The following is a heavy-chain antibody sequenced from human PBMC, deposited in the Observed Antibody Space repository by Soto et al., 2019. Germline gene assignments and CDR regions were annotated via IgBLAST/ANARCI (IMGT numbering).Heavy chain of an antibody. V-gene: IGHV3-11*06. Sequence: PGGSLRLSCAASGFTFRDYYMSWIRQAPGKWPECVSYISSSSSYTNYADSVKGRFTISRDNAKNSLYLQMNSLRAEDTAVYYCARDRGYGGATGPYYYYGMNVWGQGTTVTVSS. CDR3: ARDRGYGGATGPYYYYGMNV. CDR2: ISSSSSYT. D-gene: IGHD3-16*01. CDR1: GFTFRDYY. J-gene: IGHJ6*02.